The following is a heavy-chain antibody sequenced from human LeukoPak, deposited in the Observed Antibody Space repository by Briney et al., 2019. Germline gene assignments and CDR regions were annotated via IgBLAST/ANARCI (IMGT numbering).Heavy chain of an antibody. Sequence: GGSLRLSCAASGFTFSSYGMHWVRQAPGKGLEWVAFIRYDGSNKYYADSVKGRFTISRDNSKNTLYLQMNSLRAEDKAVYYCAKVLYSGYDSLGYWGQGTLVTVSS. J-gene: IGHJ4*02. CDR2: IRYDGSNK. D-gene: IGHD5-12*01. CDR1: GFTFSSYG. V-gene: IGHV3-30*02. CDR3: AKVLYSGYDSLGY.